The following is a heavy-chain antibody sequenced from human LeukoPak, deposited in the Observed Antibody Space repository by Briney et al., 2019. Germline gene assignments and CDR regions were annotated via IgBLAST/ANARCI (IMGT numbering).Heavy chain of an antibody. CDR3: ARGGRALWFGELLGY. J-gene: IGHJ4*02. CDR1: GFTFSSYS. CDR2: ISSSSSYI. V-gene: IGHV3-21*01. D-gene: IGHD3-10*01. Sequence: GGSLRLSCAASGFTFSSYSMNWVRQAPGKGLEWVSSISSSSSYIYYADSVKGRFTISRDNAKNSLYLQMNSLRAEDTAVYYCARGGRALWFGELLGYWGQGSLVTVSS.